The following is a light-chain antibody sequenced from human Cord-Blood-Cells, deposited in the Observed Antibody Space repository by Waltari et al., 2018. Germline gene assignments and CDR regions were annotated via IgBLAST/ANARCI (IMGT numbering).Light chain of an antibody. CDR2: AAS. CDR1: QSISSY. CDR3: QQSYSTPWT. V-gene: IGKV1-39*01. Sequence: DIQMPQSPSSLSASVGDRVTITCRASQSISSYLNWYQQKPGKAPKLLIYAASSLQSGVPSRFSGSGSGTDFTLTISSLQPEDFATDYCQQSYSTPWTFGQGTKVEIK. J-gene: IGKJ1*01.